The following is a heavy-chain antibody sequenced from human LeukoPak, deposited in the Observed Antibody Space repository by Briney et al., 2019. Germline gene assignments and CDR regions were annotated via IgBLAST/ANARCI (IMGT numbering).Heavy chain of an antibody. CDR2: ISYDGSNK. D-gene: IGHD6-19*01. J-gene: IGHJ4*02. CDR3: AKGSQWLDSWFDC. CDR1: GFMFSSDA. Sequence: GGSLRLSCAASGFMFSSDAMHWVRQAPGKGLEWVAVISYDGSNKYYADSEKGRITISRDNSKNMLYLEMSSLRAEDTAVYYCAKGSQWLDSWFDCWGQGTLVTVSS. V-gene: IGHV3-30-3*01.